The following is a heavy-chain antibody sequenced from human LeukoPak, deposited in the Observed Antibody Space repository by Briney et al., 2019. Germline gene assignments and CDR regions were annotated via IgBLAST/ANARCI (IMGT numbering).Heavy chain of an antibody. Sequence: GGSLRLSCAASGFTFDDYGVTWVRQAPGKGLEWVSSINWNGGRTYYVDSVKGRFTISRDNAKNTLYLQMNSLRAEDTAVYYCTRRAAALDAFDIWGQGTMVTVSS. CDR3: TRRAAALDAFDI. J-gene: IGHJ3*02. D-gene: IGHD6-13*01. CDR1: GFTFDDYG. CDR2: INWNGGRT. V-gene: IGHV3-20*04.